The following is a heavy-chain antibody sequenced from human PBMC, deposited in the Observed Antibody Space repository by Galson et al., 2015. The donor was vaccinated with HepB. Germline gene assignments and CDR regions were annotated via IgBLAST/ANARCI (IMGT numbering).Heavy chain of an antibody. J-gene: IGHJ3*02. D-gene: IGHD3-3*01. CDR2: INAGNGNT. Sequence: SVKVSCKASGYTFTSYAMHWVRQAPGQRLEWMRWINAGNGNTKYSQKFQGRVTITRDTSASTAYMELSSLRSEDTAVYYCARGSLVEGAWIWSGYYDAFDIWGQGTMVTVSS. V-gene: IGHV1-3*01. CDR1: GYTFTSYA. CDR3: ARGSLVEGAWIWSGYYDAFDI.